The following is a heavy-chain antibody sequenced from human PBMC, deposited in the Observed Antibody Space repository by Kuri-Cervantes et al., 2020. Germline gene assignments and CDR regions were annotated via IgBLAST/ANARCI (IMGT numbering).Heavy chain of an antibody. CDR1: GFSSSSYG. CDR3: ASRRRLVGATDY. D-gene: IGHD1-26*01. J-gene: IGHJ4*02. CDR2: IKQDGSEK. Sequence: LSLTCAASGFSSSSYGMGWVRQAPGKGLEWVANIKQDGSEKYYVDSVKGRFTISRDNAKNSLYLQMNSLRAEDTAVYYCASRRRLVGATDYWGQGTLVTVSS. V-gene: IGHV3-7*01.